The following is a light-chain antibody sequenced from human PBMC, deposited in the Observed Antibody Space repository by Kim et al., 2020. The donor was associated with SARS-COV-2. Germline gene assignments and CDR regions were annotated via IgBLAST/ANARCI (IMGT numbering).Light chain of an antibody. CDR3: QQYGGFPIT. J-gene: IGKJ5*01. CDR1: QDIRKD. CDR2: GAS. Sequence: GDRITITCQASQDIRKDLNWFQQKPGKAPKLLIYGASNLQVGVPSRFSGSGSGTRFVFIISSLQPEDIATYYCQQYGGFPITFGQGTRLEIK. V-gene: IGKV1-33*01.